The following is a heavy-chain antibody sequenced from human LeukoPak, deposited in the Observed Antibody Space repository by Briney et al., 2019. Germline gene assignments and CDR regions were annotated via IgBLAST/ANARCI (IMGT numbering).Heavy chain of an antibody. Sequence: PSETLSLTCTVSGGSISSYYWSWIRQPPGKGLEWLGYIYYSGSTNYNPSLKSRVTISVDTSKNQFSLKLSSVTAADTAVYYCARHRVHYGLYGMDVWGQGTTVTVSS. V-gene: IGHV4-59*08. J-gene: IGHJ6*02. CDR2: IYYSGST. D-gene: IGHD4-17*01. CDR3: ARHRVHYGLYGMDV. CDR1: GGSISSYY.